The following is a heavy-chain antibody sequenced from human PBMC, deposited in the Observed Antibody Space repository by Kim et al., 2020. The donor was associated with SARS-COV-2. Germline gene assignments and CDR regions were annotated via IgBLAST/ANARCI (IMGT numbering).Heavy chain of an antibody. D-gene: IGHD6-13*01. CDR3: TTEEQQLYPFDP. Sequence: GGSLRLSCAASGFTFSNAWMSWVRQAPGKGLEWVGRIKSKTDGGTTDYAAPVKGRFTISRDDSKNTLYLQMNSLKTEDTAVYYCTTEEQQLYPFDPWGQGTLVTVSS. J-gene: IGHJ5*02. CDR1: GFTFSNAW. CDR2: IKSKTDGGTT. V-gene: IGHV3-15*01.